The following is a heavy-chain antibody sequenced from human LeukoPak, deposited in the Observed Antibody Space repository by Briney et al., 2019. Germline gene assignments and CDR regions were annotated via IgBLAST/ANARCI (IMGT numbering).Heavy chain of an antibody. CDR2: IRYDGSNK. V-gene: IGHV3-30*02. CDR1: GFTFSSYG. J-gene: IGHJ3*02. Sequence: GGSLRPSCAASGFTFSSYGMHWVRQAPGKGLEWVAFIRYDGSNKYYADSVKGRFTISRDNSKNALYLQMNSLRAEDTAVYYCAKDRRERRPDAFDIWGQGTMVTVSS. CDR3: AKDRRERRPDAFDI. D-gene: IGHD5-24*01.